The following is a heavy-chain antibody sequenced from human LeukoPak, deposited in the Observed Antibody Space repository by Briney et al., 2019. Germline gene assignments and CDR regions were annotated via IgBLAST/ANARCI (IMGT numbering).Heavy chain of an antibody. CDR2: ISSSSSYI. V-gene: IGHV3-21*01. CDR1: GFPFSSYS. J-gene: IGHJ2*01. Sequence: GGSLRLSCAASGFPFSSYSMNWVRQAPGKGLEWVSSISSSSSYIYCADSVKGRFTISRDNAKNSLYLQMNSLRAEDAAVYYCARASVATMTYWYFDLWGRGTLVTVSS. D-gene: IGHD5-12*01. CDR3: ARASVATMTYWYFDL.